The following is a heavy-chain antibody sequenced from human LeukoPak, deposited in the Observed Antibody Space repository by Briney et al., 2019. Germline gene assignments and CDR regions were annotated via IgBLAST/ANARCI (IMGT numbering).Heavy chain of an antibody. D-gene: IGHD3-22*01. V-gene: IGHV3-21*01. CDR2: ISSSSSYI. Sequence: GWSLRPSCAASGFTFSSYSMNWVRQAPGKGLEWVSSISSSSSYIYYADSVKGRFTISRDNAKNSLYLQMNSLRAEDTAVYYCARVFTMIPRADAFDIWGQGTMVTVSS. J-gene: IGHJ3*02. CDR1: GFTFSSYS. CDR3: ARVFTMIPRADAFDI.